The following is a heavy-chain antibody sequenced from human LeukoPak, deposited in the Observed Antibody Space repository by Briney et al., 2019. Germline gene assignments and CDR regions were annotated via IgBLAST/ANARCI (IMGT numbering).Heavy chain of an antibody. V-gene: IGHV1-2*02. CDR3: ARMPNGYYYHMDV. D-gene: IGHD2-2*01. CDR2: INPNSGGT. Sequence: GASVKVSCKASGYTFTGYYIHWVRQAPGQGLEWMGWINPNSGGTNYAQKFQGRVTMTRDTSISIAYMELSRLRSDDTAVYYCARMPNGYYYHMDVWGKGTTVTVSS. J-gene: IGHJ6*03. CDR1: GYTFTGYY.